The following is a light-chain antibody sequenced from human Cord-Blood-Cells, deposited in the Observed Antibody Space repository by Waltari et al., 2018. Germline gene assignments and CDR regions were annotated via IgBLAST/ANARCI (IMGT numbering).Light chain of an antibody. J-gene: IGLJ3*02. Sequence: GTSSDVGGYNYVSWYQQHPGKAPKLMIYDVSKRPSGVSNRYSGSKSGNTASLTISGLQAEDEADYYCSSYTSSSTWVFGGGTKLTVL. V-gene: IGLV2-14*04. CDR1: SSDVGGYNY. CDR3: SSYTSSSTWV. CDR2: DVS.